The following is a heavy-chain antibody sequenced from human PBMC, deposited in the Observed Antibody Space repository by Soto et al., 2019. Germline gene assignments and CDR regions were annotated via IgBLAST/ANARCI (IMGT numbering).Heavy chain of an antibody. Sequence: GGSLRLSCAASGFTVSSNYMSWVRQAPGKGLEWVSVIYSGGSTYYADSVKGRFTISRDNSKNTLYLQMNSLRAEDTAVYYCASHTATYYFDYWGQGTLVTVSS. J-gene: IGHJ4*02. CDR1: GFTVSSNY. D-gene: IGHD5-18*01. CDR3: ASHTATYYFDY. CDR2: IYSGGST. V-gene: IGHV3-53*01.